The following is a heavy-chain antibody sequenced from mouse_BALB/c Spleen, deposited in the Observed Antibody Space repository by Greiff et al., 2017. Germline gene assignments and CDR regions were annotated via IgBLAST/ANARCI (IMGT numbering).Heavy chain of an antibody. J-gene: IGHJ3*01. Sequence: EVHLVESGGGLVKPGGSLKLSCAASGFTFSDYYMYWVRQTPEKRLEWVATISDGGSYTYYPDSVKGRFTISRDNAKNNLYLQMSSLKSEDTAMYYCARDHGNYAWFAYWGQGTLVTVSA. CDR3: ARDHGNYAWFAY. CDR1: GFTFSDYY. V-gene: IGHV5-4*02. CDR2: ISDGGSYT. D-gene: IGHD2-1*01.